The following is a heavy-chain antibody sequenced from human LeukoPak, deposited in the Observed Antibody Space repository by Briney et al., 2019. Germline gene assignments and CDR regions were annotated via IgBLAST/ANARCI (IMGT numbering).Heavy chain of an antibody. Sequence: GGSLRLSCAASGVTFSSYWMHWVRQAPGKGLVWVSRITGDGSGANYADSVKGRFTISRDNAKNTLYLQMNSLRAEHTAVYYCARFAVTTAREYWGEGTVVTVS. J-gene: IGHJ4*02. CDR1: GVTFSSYW. CDR2: ITGDGSGA. V-gene: IGHV3-74*01. D-gene: IGHD4-17*01. CDR3: ARFAVTTAREY.